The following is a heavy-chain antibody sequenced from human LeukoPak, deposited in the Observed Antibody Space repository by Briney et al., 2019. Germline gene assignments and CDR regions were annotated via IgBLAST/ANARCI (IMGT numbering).Heavy chain of an antibody. D-gene: IGHD6-13*01. J-gene: IGHJ4*02. Sequence: PGGSLRLSCAASGFTFSSYAMSWVRQAPGKGLEWVSAISGSGGSTHYADSVKGRITISRDNSRNTLYLQMNSLRAEDTAVYYCAKHKMRAQQYIDYWGQGTLVTVSP. CDR2: ISGSGGST. CDR1: GFTFSSYA. CDR3: AKHKMRAQQYIDY. V-gene: IGHV3-23*01.